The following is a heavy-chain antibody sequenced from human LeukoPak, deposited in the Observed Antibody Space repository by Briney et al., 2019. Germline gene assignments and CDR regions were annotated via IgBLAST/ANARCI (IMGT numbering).Heavy chain of an antibody. Sequence: ASVKVSCKASGYTFTSYDINWVRQATGQGLEWMGWMNPNSGNTGYAQKFQGRVTITRNTSISTAYMELSSLRSEDTAVYYCVKSGSYAYYYYMDVWGKGTTVTVSS. CDR1: GYTFTSYD. V-gene: IGHV1-8*03. J-gene: IGHJ6*03. D-gene: IGHD1-26*01. CDR2: MNPNSGNT. CDR3: VKSGSYAYYYYMDV.